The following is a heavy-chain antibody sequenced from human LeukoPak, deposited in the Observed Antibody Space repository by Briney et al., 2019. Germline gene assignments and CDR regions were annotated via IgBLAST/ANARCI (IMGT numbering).Heavy chain of an antibody. D-gene: IGHD2-8*01. Sequence: QPGRSLRLSCTASGFTFGDYAMSWVRQAPGKGLEWVGFIRSNTYGGTQEYAASVKGRFTISRDDPKSVAYLQMNNLKTDDTGVYYWTKVSGEWSPDDYYMDVWGKGTTVTVSS. CDR2: IRSNTYGGTQ. J-gene: IGHJ6*03. CDR3: TKVSGEWSPDDYYMDV. V-gene: IGHV3-49*04. CDR1: GFTFGDYA.